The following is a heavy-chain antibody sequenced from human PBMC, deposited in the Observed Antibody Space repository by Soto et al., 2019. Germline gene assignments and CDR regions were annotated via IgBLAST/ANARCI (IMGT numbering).Heavy chain of an antibody. Sequence: EVQLVESGGGLVQPGGSLRLSCAASGFTFSSYWMTWVRQAPGKGLEWVAKIKQDGSEKYYVDSVKGRFTISRDNAKNSVYLQMNGLRVDNTAVYYCARRPSNSWSHFDYWGQGTLVTVSS. J-gene: IGHJ4*02. V-gene: IGHV3-7*05. CDR2: IKQDGSEK. CDR3: ARRPSNSWSHFDY. CDR1: GFTFSSYW. D-gene: IGHD6-13*01.